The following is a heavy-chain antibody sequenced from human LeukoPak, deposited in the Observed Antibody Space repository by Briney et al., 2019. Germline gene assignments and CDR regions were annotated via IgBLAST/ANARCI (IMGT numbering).Heavy chain of an antibody. V-gene: IGHV4-34*01. CDR1: GGSFSGYY. Sequence: PSETLSLTCAVYGGSFSGYYWSWIRQPPGKGLEWIGEINHSGSTNYNPSLKSRVTISVDTSKNQFSLKLSSVTAADTAVYYCARNGGWYGYYYYMDVWGKGTTVTVSS. CDR3: ARNGGWYGYYYYMDV. J-gene: IGHJ6*03. CDR2: INHSGST. D-gene: IGHD6-19*01.